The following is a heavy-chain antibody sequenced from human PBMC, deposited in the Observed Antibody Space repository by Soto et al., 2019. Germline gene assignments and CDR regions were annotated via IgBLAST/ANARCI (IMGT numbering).Heavy chain of an antibody. CDR1: GYTFTGYA. V-gene: IGHV1-3*05. J-gene: IGHJ4*02. Sequence: QVQLVQSRAEEKKPGASVKVSCKASGYTFTGYAMHWVRQAPGQRLEWMGWINAGNGNTKYSQKFQGRVTITRDTSASAAYMELSSLSSEDTAVYYCARAVAVAADFDYWGQGTLVTVSS. CDR2: INAGNGNT. CDR3: ARAVAVAADFDY. D-gene: IGHD6-19*01.